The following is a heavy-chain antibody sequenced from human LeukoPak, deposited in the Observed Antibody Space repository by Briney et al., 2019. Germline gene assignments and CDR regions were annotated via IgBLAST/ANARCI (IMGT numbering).Heavy chain of an antibody. J-gene: IGHJ4*02. CDR2: ISYDGSNK. V-gene: IGHV3-30-3*01. CDR1: GFTFSSYA. Sequence: GGSLRLSCAASGFTFSSYAMHWVRQAPGKGLEWVAAISYDGSNKYYADSVKGRFTISRDNSKNALYLQMNSLRAEDTAVYYCARGQKYYYDSSGYYSAGYWGQGTLVTVSS. CDR3: ARGQKYYYDSSGYYSAGY. D-gene: IGHD3-22*01.